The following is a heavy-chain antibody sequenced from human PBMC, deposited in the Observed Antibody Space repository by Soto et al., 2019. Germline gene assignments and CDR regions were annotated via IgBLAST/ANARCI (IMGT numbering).Heavy chain of an antibody. J-gene: IGHJ4*02. CDR2: MSDAGTYK. D-gene: IGHD6-6*01. CDR3: AKEMYPRTVLDSSSPWGDY. CDR1: GFTFSDYG. Sequence: QVQLVESGGGVVQPGRSLRLSCAVSGFTFSDYGMHWVRQAPGKGLEWVAVMSDAGTYKYYADSVKGRFTISRDLSGNTLFLQMNSLRLEDTAVYFCAKEMYPRTVLDSSSPWGDYWGQGTLVTVSS. V-gene: IGHV3-30*18.